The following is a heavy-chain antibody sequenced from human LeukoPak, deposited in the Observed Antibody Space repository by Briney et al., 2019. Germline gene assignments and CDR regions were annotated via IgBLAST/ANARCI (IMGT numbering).Heavy chain of an antibody. CDR3: AKGYYYDSGGYYNYFDY. J-gene: IGHJ4*02. D-gene: IGHD3-22*01. CDR1: GFTFDDYA. Sequence: AGGSLRLSCAASGFTFDDYAMHWVRQAPGMGLEWVSGISWNSGSIGYADFVKGRFTISRDNAKNFLYLQMSSLRAEDTALYYCAKGYYYDSGGYYNYFDYWGQGTLVTVSS. V-gene: IGHV3-9*01. CDR2: ISWNSGSI.